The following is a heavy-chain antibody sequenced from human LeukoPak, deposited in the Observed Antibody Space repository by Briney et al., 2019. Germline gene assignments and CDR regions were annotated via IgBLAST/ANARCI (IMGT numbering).Heavy chain of an antibody. CDR3: ANYYGSGNFDY. Sequence: SETLSLTCTVSGGSISSYYWSWIRQPPGKGLEWIGYIYYSGSTNYNPSLKSRVTISVGTSKNQFSLKLSSVTAADTAVYYCANYYGSGNFDYWGQGTLVTVSS. D-gene: IGHD3-10*01. J-gene: IGHJ4*02. CDR1: GGSISSYY. CDR2: IYYSGST. V-gene: IGHV4-59*08.